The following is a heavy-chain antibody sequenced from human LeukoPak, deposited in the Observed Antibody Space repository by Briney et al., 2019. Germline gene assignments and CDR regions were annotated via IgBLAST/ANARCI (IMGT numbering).Heavy chain of an antibody. Sequence: GGSLRLSCAASGFTFSSYAMHWVRQAPGKGLEWMAVISYDGSNKYYADSVKGRFTISRDNSKNTLYLQMNSLRAEDTAVYYCARELSEMATISPFDYWGQGTLVTVSS. CDR3: ARELSEMATISPFDY. CDR1: GFTFSSYA. CDR2: ISYDGSNK. J-gene: IGHJ4*02. D-gene: IGHD5-24*01. V-gene: IGHV3-30-3*01.